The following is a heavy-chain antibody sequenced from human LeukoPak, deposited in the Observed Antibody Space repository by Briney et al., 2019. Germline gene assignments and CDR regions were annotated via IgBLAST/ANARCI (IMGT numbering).Heavy chain of an antibody. CDR2: INHSGST. D-gene: IGHD3-10*02. CDR1: GGSFSGYY. V-gene: IGHV4-34*01. J-gene: IGHJ4*02. Sequence: NSSETLSLTCAVYGGSFSGYYWSWIRQPPGKGLEWIGEINHSGSTNYNPSLKSRVTISVDTSKNQFSLKLSSVTAADTAVYYCARYVRESPKYYFDYWGRGTLVTVSS. CDR3: ARYVRESPKYYFDY.